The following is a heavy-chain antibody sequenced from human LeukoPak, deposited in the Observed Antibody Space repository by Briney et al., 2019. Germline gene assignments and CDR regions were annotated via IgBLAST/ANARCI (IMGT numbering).Heavy chain of an antibody. CDR3: AREGSSWVYYYYGMDV. CDR1: GYTFTSYA. CDR2: INTNTGNP. V-gene: IGHV7-4-1*02. J-gene: IGHJ6*02. Sequence: ASVKVSCKASGYTFTSYAMNWVRQAPGQGLEWMGWINTNTGNPTYAQGFTGRFVFSLDTSVSTAYLQISSLKAEDTAVYYCAREGSSWVYYYYGMDVWGQGTTVTVSS. D-gene: IGHD6-13*01.